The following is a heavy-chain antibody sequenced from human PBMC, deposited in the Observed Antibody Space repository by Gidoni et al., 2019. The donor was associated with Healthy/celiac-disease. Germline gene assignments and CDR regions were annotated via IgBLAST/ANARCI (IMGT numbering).Heavy chain of an antibody. J-gene: IGHJ6*02. D-gene: IGHD2-15*01. CDR2: ISSSSSYI. CDR1: GFTFSSYS. Sequence: EVQLVESGGGLVKPGGSLRLSCAASGFTFSSYSMNWVRQAPGKGLEWVSSISSSSSYIYYADSVKGRFTISRDNAKNSLYLQMNSLRAEDTAVYYCARDLPWYFHDGMDVWGQGTTVTVSS. CDR3: ARDLPWYFHDGMDV. V-gene: IGHV3-21*01.